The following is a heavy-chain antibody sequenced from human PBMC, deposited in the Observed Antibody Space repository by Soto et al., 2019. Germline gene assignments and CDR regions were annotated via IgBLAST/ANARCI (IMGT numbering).Heavy chain of an antibody. D-gene: IGHD3-16*01. CDR1: GFTFDDYA. V-gene: IGHV3-9*01. CDR3: AKGYSGFGASSYFDS. Sequence: EVQLVESGGGLVQPGRSLRLSCAASGFTFDDYAMNWVRQAPGKGLEWVSGISWNSYTIDYADSVRGRFTISRDNAKNSLYLQMNSLRPEDTALYYCAKGYSGFGASSYFDSWGQGTLVTVSS. J-gene: IGHJ4*02. CDR2: ISWNSYTI.